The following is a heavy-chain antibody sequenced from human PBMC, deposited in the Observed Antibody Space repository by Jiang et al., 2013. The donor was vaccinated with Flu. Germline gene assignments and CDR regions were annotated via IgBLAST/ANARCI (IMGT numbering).Heavy chain of an antibody. Sequence: GGGVVQPGGSLRLSCAASGFSFSYYAMYWVRQASGKGLEWLTSIRFDGSDKYYADSVKGRFSISRDNPKNTLYLQLNSLRVEDTAIYYCATLRGSSYDTYLLDSWGQGTLVTVSS. CDR3: ATLRGSSYDTYLLDS. D-gene: IGHD2-15*01. CDR1: GFSFSYYA. V-gene: IGHV3-30*02. CDR2: IRFDGSDK. J-gene: IGHJ4*02.